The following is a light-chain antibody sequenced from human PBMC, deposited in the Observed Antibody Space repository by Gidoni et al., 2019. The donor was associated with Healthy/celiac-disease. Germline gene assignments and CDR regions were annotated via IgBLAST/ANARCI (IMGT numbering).Light chain of an antibody. V-gene: IGKV3-15*01. CDR2: GAS. CDR1: QSVSSN. CDR3: QQYNNWPRKLT. J-gene: IGKJ4*01. Sequence: EIVMTQSPATLSVSPGERATLSCMASQSVSSNLAWYQHQPGQAPSLLIYGASTRATGIPARFSGSGSGTEFTLTISSLQSEDFAVYYCQQYNNWPRKLTFGGGTKVEIK.